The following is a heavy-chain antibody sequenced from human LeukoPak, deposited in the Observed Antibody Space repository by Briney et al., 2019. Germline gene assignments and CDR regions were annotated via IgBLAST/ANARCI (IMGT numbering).Heavy chain of an antibody. CDR2: IRIKAYSGTT. J-gene: IGHJ4*02. D-gene: IGHD3-9*01. V-gene: IGHV3-49*04. CDR3: AGGGPHDSLTCRSGYFAY. Sequence: TGGSLRLSCTASGSTFGNYAMSWVSHAPGKGLEWVRFIRIKAYSGTTEYYDSLKGRLAIIRDDSKNNPYLQMVSLKTEDKAVYYCAGGGPHDSLTCRSGYFAYWGQGTLVTVSS. CDR1: GSTFGNYA.